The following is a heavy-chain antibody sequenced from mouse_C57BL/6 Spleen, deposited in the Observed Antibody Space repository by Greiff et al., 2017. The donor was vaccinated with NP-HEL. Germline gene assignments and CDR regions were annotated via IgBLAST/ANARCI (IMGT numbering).Heavy chain of an antibody. CDR2: IHPNSGST. D-gene: IGHD1-1*01. Sequence: QVQLKQPGAELVKPGASVKLSCKASGYTFTSYWMHWVKQRPGQGLEWIGMIHPNSGSTNYNEKFKSKATLTVDKSSSTAYMQLSSLTSEDSAVYYCARGIYYYGSSFYYAMDYWGQGTSVTVSS. CDR1: GYTFTSYW. CDR3: ARGIYYYGSSFYYAMDY. J-gene: IGHJ4*01. V-gene: IGHV1-64*01.